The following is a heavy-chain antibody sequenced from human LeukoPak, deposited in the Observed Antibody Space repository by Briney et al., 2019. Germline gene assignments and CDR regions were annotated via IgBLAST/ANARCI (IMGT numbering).Heavy chain of an antibody. D-gene: IGHD3-22*01. CDR2: IIPIFGIA. CDR1: GGTFSSYA. V-gene: IGHV1-69*04. J-gene: IGHJ4*02. CDR3: ARGGLYYYDSSGYFDY. Sequence: SVNVSCKASGGTFSSYAISWVRQAPGQGLEWMGRIIPIFGIANYAQKFQGRVTITADKSTSTAYMELSSLRSEDTAVYYCARGGLYYYDSSGYFDYWGQGTLVTVSS.